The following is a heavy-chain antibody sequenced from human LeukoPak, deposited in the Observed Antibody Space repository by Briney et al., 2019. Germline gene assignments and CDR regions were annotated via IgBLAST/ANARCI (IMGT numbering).Heavy chain of an antibody. CDR3: ARANFLYCSSSTCLFDY. D-gene: IGHD2-2*01. Sequence: GASVKVSCKASGYTFTDYYMHWVRQAPGQGFEWMGWINPNDGDTNYAQKFQGRVTMTRDTSLSTAHMEVSRLRSDDTAVYYCARANFLYCSSSTCLFDYWGQGTLVTVSS. J-gene: IGHJ4*02. V-gene: IGHV1-2*02. CDR2: INPNDGDT. CDR1: GYTFTDYY.